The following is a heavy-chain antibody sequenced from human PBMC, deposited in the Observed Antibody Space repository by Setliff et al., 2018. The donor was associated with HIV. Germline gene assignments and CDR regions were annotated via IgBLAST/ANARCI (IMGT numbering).Heavy chain of an antibody. Sequence: PGGSLRLSCAASGFTFSSNWMSWVRQAPGKGLEWVANIKEDGSEKHYVDSVKGRFTISRDNAKNSLYLQMNSLRAEDTAVYYCATSTLAYVWNTWGQGTLVTVSS. V-gene: IGHV3-7*03. CDR2: IKEDGSEK. D-gene: IGHD3-16*01. J-gene: IGHJ5*02. CDR3: ATSTLAYVWNT. CDR1: GFTFSSNW.